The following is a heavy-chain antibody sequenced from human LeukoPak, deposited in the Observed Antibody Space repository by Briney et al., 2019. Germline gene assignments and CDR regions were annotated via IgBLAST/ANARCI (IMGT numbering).Heavy chain of an antibody. V-gene: IGHV3-48*01. Sequence: GGSLRLSCAASGFTFSSYSMNWVRQAPGKGLEWVSYISSSSSTIYHADSVKGRFTISRDNAKNSLYLQMNSLRAEDTAVYYCAKDGDSSSWYTAFDIWGQGTMVTVSS. CDR2: ISSSSSTI. CDR3: AKDGDSSSWYTAFDI. CDR1: GFTFSSYS. J-gene: IGHJ3*02. D-gene: IGHD6-13*01.